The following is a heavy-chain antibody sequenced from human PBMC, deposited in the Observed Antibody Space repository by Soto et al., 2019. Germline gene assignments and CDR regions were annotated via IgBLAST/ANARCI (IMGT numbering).Heavy chain of an antibody. J-gene: IGHJ4*02. CDR2: IYYSGST. V-gene: IGHV4-31*03. Sequence: PSETLSLTCTVSGGSISSGGYYWSWIRQHPGKGLEWIGYIYYSGSTYYNPSLKSRVTISVDTSKNQFSLKLSSVTAADTAVYYCAARIIPTYYDILTGYQDFDYWGQGTLVTVSS. CDR1: GGSISSGGYY. CDR3: AARIIPTYYDILTGYQDFDY. D-gene: IGHD3-9*01.